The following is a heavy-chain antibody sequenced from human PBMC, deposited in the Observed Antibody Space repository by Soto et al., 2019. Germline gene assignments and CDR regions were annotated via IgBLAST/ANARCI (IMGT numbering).Heavy chain of an antibody. D-gene: IGHD3-22*01. Sequence: LRLSCAASGFTFSTNAMHWVRQAPGKGLEWVAVISYDGSDKYYADSVKGRFTISRDNSKNMLYLQMNSLRAEDTAVYYCAKDLTMIVVVISRYYYGMDVWGQGTTVTVSS. CDR3: AKDLTMIVVVISRYYYGMDV. V-gene: IGHV3-30*18. CDR1: GFTFSTNA. CDR2: ISYDGSDK. J-gene: IGHJ6*02.